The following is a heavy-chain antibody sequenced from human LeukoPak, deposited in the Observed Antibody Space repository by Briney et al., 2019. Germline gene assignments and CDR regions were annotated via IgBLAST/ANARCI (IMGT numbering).Heavy chain of an antibody. Sequence: PGGSLRLSCAASGFTFSSYEMNWVRQAPGKGLDWVSYISSSGSTIYYADSVKGRFTLSRDNAKNSLYLQMDGLRAEDTAVYYCARGRYGAGSYYVYWGQGTLVTVSS. CDR1: GFTFSSYE. J-gene: IGHJ4*02. CDR2: ISSSGSTI. V-gene: IGHV3-48*03. D-gene: IGHD3-10*01. CDR3: ARGRYGAGSYYVY.